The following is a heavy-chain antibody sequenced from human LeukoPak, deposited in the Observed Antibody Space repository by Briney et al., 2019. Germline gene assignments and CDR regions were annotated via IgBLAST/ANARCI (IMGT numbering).Heavy chain of an antibody. CDR1: GYTFTSYD. V-gene: IGHV1-8*01. CDR3: ARGPTFSSSTSYNFDY. Sequence: ASVKVSCKASGYTFTSYDINWVRQATGQGLEWMGWMNPNSGNTGYAQKFQGRVTMTRNTSLSTAYMELSSLRSEDTAVYYCARGPTFSSSTSYNFDYWGQGTLVTVSS. D-gene: IGHD2-2*01. J-gene: IGHJ4*02. CDR2: MNPNSGNT.